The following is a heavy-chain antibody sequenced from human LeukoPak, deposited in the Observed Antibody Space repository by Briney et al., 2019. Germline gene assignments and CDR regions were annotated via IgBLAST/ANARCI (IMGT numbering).Heavy chain of an antibody. J-gene: IGHJ4*02. CDR3: ARLHAGAVDY. V-gene: IGHV4-59*08. CDR2: IYYSGST. D-gene: IGHD1-26*01. Sequence: SETLSLTCTVSGGSISSYYWSWIRQPPGKGLEWIGYIYYSGSTNYNPSLKSRVTISVDTSKNQFSLKLSSVTAADTAVYYCARLHAGAVDYWGRGTLVTVSS. CDR1: GGSISSYY.